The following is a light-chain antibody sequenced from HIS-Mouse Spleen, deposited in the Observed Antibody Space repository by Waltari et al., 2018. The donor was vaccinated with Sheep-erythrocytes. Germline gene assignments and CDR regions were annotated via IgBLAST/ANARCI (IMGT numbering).Light chain of an antibody. Sequence: QSVLTPPPSVSAAPGQKGTISCSGRSAHLGNNYISWYQHLPGTAPKLLIYDNNKRPSGIPDRFSGSKSGTSATLGITGLQTGDEADYYCGTWDSSLSAGVFGGGTKLTVL. J-gene: IGLJ3*02. CDR3: GTWDSSLSAGV. CDR2: DNN. V-gene: IGLV1-51*01. CDR1: SAHLGNNY.